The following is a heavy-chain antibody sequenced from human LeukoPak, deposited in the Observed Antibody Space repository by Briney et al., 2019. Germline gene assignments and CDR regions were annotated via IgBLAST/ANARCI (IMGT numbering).Heavy chain of an antibody. Sequence: SXXXSXXGTXXGXXSSSXGXXWRWIGQAPGRGVGWIGXSYNSGSGRNYYNRALKSRVTISIDKSKNKFAEKENSVTAAHTAVYYCARINDFWSGPTLDLWGQGTTVPVSS. V-gene: IGHV4-30-2*01. CDR2: SYNSGSGRN. CDR1: GXXSSSXGXX. J-gene: IGHJ6*02. D-gene: IGHD3-3*01. CDR3: ARINDFWSGPTLDL.